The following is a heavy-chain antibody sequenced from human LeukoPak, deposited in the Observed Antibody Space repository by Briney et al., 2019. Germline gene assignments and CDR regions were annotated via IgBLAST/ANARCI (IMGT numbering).Heavy chain of an antibody. CDR2: IYHSGST. D-gene: IGHD3-22*01. CDR3: AGKYYCHSSGYFYVDY. Sequence: SETLSLTCAVSGYSISSGYYWGWIRQTPGGGLEWIGSIYHSGSTYYNPSLKSRVTISIDTSKNQFSLKLSSVTAADTAVYYGAGKYYCHSSGYFYVDYWGQGTLVTVSS. CDR1: GYSISSGYY. V-gene: IGHV4-38-2*01. J-gene: IGHJ4*02.